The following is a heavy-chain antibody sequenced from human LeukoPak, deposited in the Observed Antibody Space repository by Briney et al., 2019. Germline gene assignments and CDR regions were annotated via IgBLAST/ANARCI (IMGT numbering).Heavy chain of an antibody. J-gene: IGHJ4*02. CDR2: IYYSGST. CDR1: GASISRYY. V-gene: IGHV4-59*01. CDR3: ARGNWNYVFGY. D-gene: IGHD1-7*01. Sequence: PSETLSLTCSVSGASISRYYWSWIRQPPGKGLEWIGYIYYSGSTNYNPSLKSRVTISVDTSKNQFSLKLSSVTAADTAVYYCARGNWNYVFGYWGQGTLVTVSS.